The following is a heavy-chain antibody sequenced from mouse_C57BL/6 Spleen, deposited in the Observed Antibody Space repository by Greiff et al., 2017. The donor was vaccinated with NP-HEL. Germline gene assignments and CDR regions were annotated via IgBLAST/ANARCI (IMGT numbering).Heavy chain of an antibody. CDR3: AREGSSYSGFAY. J-gene: IGHJ3*01. CDR1: GYTFTSYW. V-gene: IGHV1-72*01. Sequence: VQLQQSGAELVKPGASVKLSCKASGYTFTSYWMHWVKQRPGRGLEWIGRIVPNSGGTKYNEKFKSKATLTVDKPSSTAYMQLSSLTSEDSAVYYCAREGSSYSGFAYWGQGTLVTVSA. D-gene: IGHD1-1*01. CDR2: IVPNSGGT.